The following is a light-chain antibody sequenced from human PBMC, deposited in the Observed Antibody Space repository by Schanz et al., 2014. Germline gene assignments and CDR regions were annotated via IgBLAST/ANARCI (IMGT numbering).Light chain of an antibody. V-gene: IGLV2-18*02. CDR2: DVS. CDR1: SSDVGSYNR. CDR3: SSYTSSSTLVV. Sequence: QSALIQPPSVSGSPGQSVTISCTGTSSDVGSYNRVSWYQQPPGTAPKLMIYDVSDRPSGVSNRFSGSKSGNTASLTISGLQADDEADYYCSSYTSSSTLVVFGGGTKLTVL. J-gene: IGLJ2*01.